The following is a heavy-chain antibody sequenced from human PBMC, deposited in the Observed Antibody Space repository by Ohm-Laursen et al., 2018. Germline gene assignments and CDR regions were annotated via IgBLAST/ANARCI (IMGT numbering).Heavy chain of an antibody. CDR2: IYYSGST. CDR3: ARWAVPAAEFDY. V-gene: IGHV4-59*01. CDR1: GGSISSYY. J-gene: IGHJ4*02. Sequence: SQTLSLTCPVSGGSISSYYWSWIRQPPGKGLEWIGYIYYSGSTNYNPSLKSRVTISVDTSKNQFSLKLSSVTAADTAVYYCARWAVPAAEFDYWGQGTLVTVSS. D-gene: IGHD2-2*01.